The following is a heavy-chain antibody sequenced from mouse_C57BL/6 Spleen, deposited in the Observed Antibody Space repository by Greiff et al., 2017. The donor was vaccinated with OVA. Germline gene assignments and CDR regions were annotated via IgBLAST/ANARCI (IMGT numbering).Heavy chain of an antibody. J-gene: IGHJ4*01. Sequence: EVKLVESGEGLVKPGGSRKLSCAASGFTFSGYAMSWVRQTPEKRLEWVAYISSGGDYIYYADTVKGRFTISRDKARNTLYLQMSSLKSEDTAMYYCTRDHDYPYAMDYWGQGTSVTVSS. D-gene: IGHD2-4*01. CDR1: GFTFSGYA. V-gene: IGHV5-9-1*02. CDR3: TRDHDYPYAMDY. CDR2: ISSGGDYI.